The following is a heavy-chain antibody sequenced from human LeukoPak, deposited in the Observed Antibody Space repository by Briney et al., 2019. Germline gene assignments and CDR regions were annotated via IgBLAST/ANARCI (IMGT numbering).Heavy chain of an antibody. CDR3: ARLNFGDDY. V-gene: IGHV3-66*01. J-gene: IGHJ4*02. CDR2: IYGSTSA. Sequence: PGGSLRLSCAASGFTVSSEYINWVRQAPGKGLEWVSLIYGSTSADYADSVKGRFTISRDNSMNTVYLQMNSLRAEDTAIYYCARLNFGDDYWGQGTLVAVSS. D-gene: IGHD4-17*01. CDR1: GFTVSSEY.